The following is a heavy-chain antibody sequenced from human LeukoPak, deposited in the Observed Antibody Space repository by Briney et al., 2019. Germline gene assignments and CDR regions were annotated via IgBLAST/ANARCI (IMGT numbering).Heavy chain of an antibody. CDR2: ITSSSSYI. CDR1: GFTFSGYS. V-gene: IGHV3-21*01. D-gene: IGHD4-11*01. CDR3: ARGEDRGYSNSDAFDI. Sequence: AGGSLRLSCAASGFTFSGYSMNWVRQAPGKGLEWVSSITSSSSYIHYADSVKGRFTISRDNAKNSLYLQMNSLRAEDTAVYYCARGEDRGYSNSDAFDIWGQGTMVTVSS. J-gene: IGHJ3*02.